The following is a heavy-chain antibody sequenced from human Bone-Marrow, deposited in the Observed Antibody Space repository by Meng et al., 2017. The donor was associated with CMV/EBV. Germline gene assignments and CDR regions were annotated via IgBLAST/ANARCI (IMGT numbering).Heavy chain of an antibody. D-gene: IGHD6-13*01. CDR2: IYYSGGT. J-gene: IGHJ4*02. CDR1: GGSINSVGYY. Sequence: LRLSCTVSGGSINSVGYYWTWIRQHPGKGLEWIGYIYYSGGTNYNPSLQSRVTISVDTSKNQFSLKLSSVTAADTAMYYCARSVGCSSTYCYTYTSSWYPDYWGQGTLVTVSS. V-gene: IGHV4-31*03. CDR3: ARSVGCSSTYCYTYTSSWYPDY.